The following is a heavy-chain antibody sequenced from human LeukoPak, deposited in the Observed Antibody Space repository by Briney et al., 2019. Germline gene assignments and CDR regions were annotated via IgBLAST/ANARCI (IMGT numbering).Heavy chain of an antibody. CDR1: GITFSNYG. V-gene: IGHV3-33*06. Sequence: GGSLRLSCVASGITFSNYGMHWVRQAPGKGLEWVAGIWYDGSNKNYVDSVKGRFTISRDNSKNTLSLDMNSLRGEDKGVYFCTKRGVPAGSSGGDHYGLDVWGQGTTVTVSS. CDR2: IWYDGSNK. D-gene: IGHD2-2*01. CDR3: TKRGVPAGSSGGDHYGLDV. J-gene: IGHJ6*02.